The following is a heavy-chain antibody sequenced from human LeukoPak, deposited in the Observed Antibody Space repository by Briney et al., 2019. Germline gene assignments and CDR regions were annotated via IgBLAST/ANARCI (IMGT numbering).Heavy chain of an antibody. J-gene: IGHJ5*02. Sequence: SETLSLTCTVSGGSISSYYWSWIRQPPGKGLEWLGYIYYSGSTNYNPSLKSRVTISVDTSKNQFSLKLSSVTAADTAVYYCAGLVAEAAAYNWFDPWGQGTLVTVSS. D-gene: IGHD2-2*01. V-gene: IGHV4-59*01. CDR1: GGSISSYY. CDR3: AGLVAEAAAYNWFDP. CDR2: IYYSGST.